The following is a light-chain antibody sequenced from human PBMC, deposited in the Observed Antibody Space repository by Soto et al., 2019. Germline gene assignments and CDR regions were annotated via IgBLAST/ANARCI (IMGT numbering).Light chain of an antibody. CDR2: EVS. J-gene: IGLJ2*01. Sequence: QSVLTQPASVSGSPGQSITISCTGTSSDVGGYNYVSWYQQHPGKAPKLMIFEVSNRPSGVSNRFSGSKSGNTASLTISGLQAEDEADYYCSSYTSSSTLVLFGGGTKFTVL. CDR1: SSDVGGYNY. V-gene: IGLV2-14*01. CDR3: SSYTSSSTLVL.